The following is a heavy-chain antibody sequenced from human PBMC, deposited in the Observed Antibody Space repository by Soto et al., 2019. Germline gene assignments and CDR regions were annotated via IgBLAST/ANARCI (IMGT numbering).Heavy chain of an antibody. CDR2: ISGYNGNT. J-gene: IGHJ6*02. Sequence: ASVKVSCKASGYTFTNYGISWVRQAPGQGLEWMGWISGYNGNTKYAQKHKGRVSMTTDTSTSTAYMELRSLRSDDTAVYYCARNPVVIRSKTGSRAYYGMDGWGQGTTVTVAS. V-gene: IGHV1-18*01. CDR1: GYTFTNYG. D-gene: IGHD3-22*01. CDR3: ARNPVVIRSKTGSRAYYGMDG.